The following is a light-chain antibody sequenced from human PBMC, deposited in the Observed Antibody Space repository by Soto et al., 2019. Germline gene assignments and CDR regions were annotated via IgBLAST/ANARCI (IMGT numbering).Light chain of an antibody. CDR1: LGISNY. J-gene: IGKJ4*01. CDR3: QKYNSAPHT. CDR2: AAS. Sequence: DIVMTQSPDSLAVSLGERATITCRASLGISNYLAWFQQKPGKVPKLLIYAASTLQSGVPSRFSGSGSGTDFTLTISSLQPEDFATYYCQKYNSAPHTFGGGTKVDIK. V-gene: IGKV1-27*01.